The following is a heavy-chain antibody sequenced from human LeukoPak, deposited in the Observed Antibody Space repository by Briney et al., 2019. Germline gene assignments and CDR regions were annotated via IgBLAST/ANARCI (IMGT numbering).Heavy chain of an antibody. Sequence: SETLSLTCTVSGGSISSSSYYWSWIRQPPGKGLEWIGEINHSGSTNYNPSLKSRVTISVDTSKNQFSLKLSSVTAADTAVYYCARDRGLRYFDWSLGYWGQGTLVTVSS. D-gene: IGHD3-9*01. CDR2: INHSGST. J-gene: IGHJ4*02. V-gene: IGHV4-39*07. CDR1: GGSISSSSYY. CDR3: ARDRGLRYFDWSLGY.